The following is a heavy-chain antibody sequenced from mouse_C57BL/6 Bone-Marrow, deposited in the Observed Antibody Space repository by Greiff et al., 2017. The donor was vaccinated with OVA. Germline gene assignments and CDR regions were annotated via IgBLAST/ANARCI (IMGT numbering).Heavy chain of an antibody. CDR3: ARGITPGFAY. D-gene: IGHD1-2*01. Sequence: DVQLVESGGGLVQPGGSLKLSCAASGFTFSDYYMYWVRQTPEKRLEWVAYISNGGGSTYYPDTVKGRFTISRDNAKNTRYLQMSRLQSEDTAMYYCARGITPGFAYWGQGTLVTVSA. CDR1: GFTFSDYY. CDR2: ISNGGGST. V-gene: IGHV5-12*01. J-gene: IGHJ3*01.